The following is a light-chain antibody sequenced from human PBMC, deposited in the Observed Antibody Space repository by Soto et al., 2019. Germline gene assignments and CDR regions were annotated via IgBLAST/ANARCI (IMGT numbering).Light chain of an antibody. J-gene: IGKJ2*01. Sequence: DLQMSQSPSSLSASVGDRVTITCRASQSISSYLNWYQQKPGKAPKLLIYAASSLQSGGPSRFSGSGSGTDFTLTISSLQPEDFATYYCQQSYSTPRVYTFGQGTKLEIK. V-gene: IGKV1-39*01. CDR3: QQSYSTPRVYT. CDR2: AAS. CDR1: QSISSY.